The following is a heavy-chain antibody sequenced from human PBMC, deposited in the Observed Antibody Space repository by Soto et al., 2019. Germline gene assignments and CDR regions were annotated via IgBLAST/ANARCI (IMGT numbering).Heavy chain of an antibody. V-gene: IGHV1-2*02. J-gene: IGHJ6*02. D-gene: IGHD5-12*01. CDR2: MKPDDGGP. CDR3: VRGLRRQWRRLDPESYTGMDV. Sequence: ASVKVSCKSSGYILSDYCIHWVRQAPGQGLEWLGWMKPDDGGPNYAQNFQGRVIMTRDTSTDTDYMELTRLTSDDTAVYFCVRGLRRQWRRLDPESYTGMDVWGQGTTVTVSS. CDR1: GYILSDYC.